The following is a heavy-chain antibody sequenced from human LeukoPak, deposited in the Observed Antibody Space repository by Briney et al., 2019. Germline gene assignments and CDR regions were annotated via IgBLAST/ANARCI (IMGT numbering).Heavy chain of an antibody. CDR3: ARGLRYFDLAFDY. V-gene: IGHV4-59*01. J-gene: IGHJ4*02. D-gene: IGHD3-9*01. CDR2: IYYSGSN. Sequence: SETLSLTCTVSGGSISSYYWSWIRQPPGKGLEWIGYIYYSGSNNYNPSLKSRVTISVDTSKNQFSLKLSSVTAADTAVYYCARGLRYFDLAFDYWGQGTLVTVSS. CDR1: GGSISSYY.